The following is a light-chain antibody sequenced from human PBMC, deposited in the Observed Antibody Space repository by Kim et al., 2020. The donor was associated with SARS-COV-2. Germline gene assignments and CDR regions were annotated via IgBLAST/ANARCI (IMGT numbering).Light chain of an antibody. CDR2: EVN. V-gene: IGLV2-8*01. J-gene: IGLJ2*01. CDR3: SSYAGRQNLV. Sequence: GQAVTLSCIGTRREIVVYNFVASYEERPGKAPKVMIYEVNKRPSGVPDRFSGSKSGNTASLTVSGLQAEDEADYYCSSYAGRQNLVFGGGTQLTVL. CDR1: RREIVVYNF.